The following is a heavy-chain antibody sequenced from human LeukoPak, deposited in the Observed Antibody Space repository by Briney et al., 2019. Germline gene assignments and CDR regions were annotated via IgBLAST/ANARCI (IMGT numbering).Heavy chain of an antibody. J-gene: IGHJ2*01. CDR3: ARGGLMVHPTYWCFDL. V-gene: IGHV4-59*11. D-gene: IGHD2-8*01. Sequence: PSETLSLTCTVSGDPITSRHWSWIRQPPGKGLEFIGYISYSGSTNYNPSLKSRLTISVDTSKNQLSLNLNSVDAADTAVYYCARGGLMVHPTYWCFDLWGRGTLVTVSS. CDR2: ISYSGST. CDR1: GDPITSRH.